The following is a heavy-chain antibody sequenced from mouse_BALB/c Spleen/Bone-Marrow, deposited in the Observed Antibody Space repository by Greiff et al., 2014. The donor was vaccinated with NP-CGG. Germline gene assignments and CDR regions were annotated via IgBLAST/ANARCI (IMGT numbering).Heavy chain of an antibody. CDR1: GFTFTDYY. CDR3: ARDKGRVFFDY. V-gene: IGHV7-3*02. J-gene: IGHJ2*01. Sequence: EVQVVESGGGLVQPGGSLRLSCATSGFTFTDYYMSWVRQPPGKALEWLGFIRNKANGYTTEYSASVKSRFTISRDNSQNILYLQMNTLRADDSATYYCARDKGRVFFDYWGQGTTLTVSS. CDR2: IRNKANGYTT.